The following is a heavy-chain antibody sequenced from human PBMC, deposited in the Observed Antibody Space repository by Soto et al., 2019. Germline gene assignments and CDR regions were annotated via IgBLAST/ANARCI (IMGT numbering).Heavy chain of an antibody. Sequence: QVQLVESGGGVVQPGKSLRLSCAASGFSFRMYAIHWVRQAPGKGLEWVAVISDDGTNKYYADSVRGRVTISRDNSKDTVGLEMDSLRPEDTAVYYCARRVLRVTLSPGLVVWGRGTLVTVSS. CDR3: ARRVLRVTLSPGLVV. CDR1: GFSFRMYA. CDR2: ISDDGTNK. J-gene: IGHJ2*01. D-gene: IGHD6-6*01. V-gene: IGHV3-30*14.